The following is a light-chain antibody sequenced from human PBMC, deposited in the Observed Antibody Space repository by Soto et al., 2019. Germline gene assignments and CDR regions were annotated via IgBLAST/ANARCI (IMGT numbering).Light chain of an antibody. CDR1: QTISSW. V-gene: IGKV1-5*03. CDR3: QHYNSYAEA. CDR2: KAS. Sequence: DIQMTQSPSTLSGSVGDRVTITCRASQTISSWLAWYQQKPGKAPKLLIYKASTLKSGVPSRFSGSRSGTEFTLTISSLQADDFATYDCQHYNSYAEAFGQETKVELK. J-gene: IGKJ1*01.